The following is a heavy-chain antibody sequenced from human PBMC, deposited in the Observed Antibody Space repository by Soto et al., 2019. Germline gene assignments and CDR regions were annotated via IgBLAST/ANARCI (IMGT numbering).Heavy chain of an antibody. CDR2: IYPGDSDT. V-gene: IGHV5-51*01. Sequence: GESLKISCKGSGYSFSNNWIGWVRQMPGKGLEWMGIIYPGDSDTRYTPSFQGQVTFSADRSISTAYLQWTSLKASDNAIYYCARLSGYASHYYYGIDVWGQGTTVTVSS. J-gene: IGHJ6*02. D-gene: IGHD5-12*01. CDR1: GYSFSNNW. CDR3: ARLSGYASHYYYGIDV.